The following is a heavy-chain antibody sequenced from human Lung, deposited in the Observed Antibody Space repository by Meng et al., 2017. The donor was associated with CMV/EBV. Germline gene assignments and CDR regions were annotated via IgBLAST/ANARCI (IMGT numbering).Heavy chain of an antibody. CDR1: CRSISGGYYD. CDR3: ARGGAGIGDAGDHFDY. D-gene: IGHD4-17*01. V-gene: IGHV4-30-4*08. CDR2: IYYPGNT. J-gene: IGHJ4*02. Sequence: QVELPGAASCVVNPSQTLALTCTSSCRSISGGYYDWTWIRQPPGKGLEWIGYIYYPGNTYYNPSLKSRVTISVDTSKNQFSLRLSSVTAADTAVYYCARGGAGIGDAGDHFDYWGQGTLVTVSS.